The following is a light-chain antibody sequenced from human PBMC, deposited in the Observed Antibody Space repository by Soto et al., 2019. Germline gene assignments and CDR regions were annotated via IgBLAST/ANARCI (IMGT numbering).Light chain of an antibody. J-gene: IGLJ1*01. CDR1: SSDVGGYKY. V-gene: IGLV2-8*01. Sequence: QSVLTQPPSASGSPGQSVTISCTGTSSDVGGYKYVSWYQQHPGKAPKLMIFEVNKRPSGVPDRFSGSKSGNTASLTVSGLHDEDEADYYCSSYAGINNLGVFGTGTKLTVL. CDR2: EVN. CDR3: SSYAGINNLGV.